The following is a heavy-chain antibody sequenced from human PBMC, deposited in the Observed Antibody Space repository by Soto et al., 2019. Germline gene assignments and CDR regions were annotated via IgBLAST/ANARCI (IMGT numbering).Heavy chain of an antibody. V-gene: IGHV1-69*01. CDR2: IIPIFGTA. Sequence: QVQLVQSGAEVKKPGSSVKVSCKASGGTFSSYAISWVRQAPGQGLEWMGGIIPIFGTANYAQKFQGRVTITADESTSTAYMELSSQRSEDTAVYYCASQRVPATATDNYFDYWGQGTLVTVSS. D-gene: IGHD2-2*01. J-gene: IGHJ4*02. CDR1: GGTFSSYA. CDR3: ASQRVPATATDNYFDY.